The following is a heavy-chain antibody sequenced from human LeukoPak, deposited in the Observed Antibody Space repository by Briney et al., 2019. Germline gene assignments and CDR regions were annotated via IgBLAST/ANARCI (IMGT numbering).Heavy chain of an antibody. J-gene: IGHJ3*02. CDR2: IIPIFGTA. CDR1: GGTFSSYA. CDR3: AREGKMDDYGDYGGVRTNAFDI. Sequence: GASVKVSCKASGGTFSSYAISWVRQAPGQGLEWMGGIIPIFGTANYAQKFQGRVTITADESTSTAYMELSSLGSEDTAVYYCAREGKMDDYGDYGGVRTNAFDIWGQGTMVTVSS. D-gene: IGHD4-17*01. V-gene: IGHV1-69*01.